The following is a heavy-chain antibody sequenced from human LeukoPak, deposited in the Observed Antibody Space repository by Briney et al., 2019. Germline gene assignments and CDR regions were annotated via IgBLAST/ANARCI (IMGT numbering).Heavy chain of an antibody. Sequence: SETLSLTCTVSGGSITSYYWTYVRQPAGKGLEWIGRIHTSGSTNYNPSLKSRVTMSVDTSKNQFSLNLSSVTAADTAMYYCAREFSGTSIAARVFDSWGQGTLVAVSS. V-gene: IGHV4-4*07. CDR1: GGSITSYY. CDR3: AREFSGTSIAARVFDS. J-gene: IGHJ4*02. CDR2: IHTSGST. D-gene: IGHD6-6*01.